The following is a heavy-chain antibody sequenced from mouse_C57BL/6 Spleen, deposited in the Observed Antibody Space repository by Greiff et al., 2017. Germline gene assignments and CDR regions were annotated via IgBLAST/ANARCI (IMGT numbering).Heavy chain of an antibody. Sequence: EVMLVESGGDLVKPGGSLQLSCAASGFTFSSYGMSWVRQTPDKRLEWVATISSGGSYTYYPDSVKGRITITRDNAENTLYLQKSSLKSEDTAMDYYARNWDVGYFDVWGTGTTVTVSS. CDR2: ISSGGSYT. D-gene: IGHD4-1*01. J-gene: IGHJ1*03. CDR3: ARNWDVGYFDV. CDR1: GFTFSSYG. V-gene: IGHV5-6*01.